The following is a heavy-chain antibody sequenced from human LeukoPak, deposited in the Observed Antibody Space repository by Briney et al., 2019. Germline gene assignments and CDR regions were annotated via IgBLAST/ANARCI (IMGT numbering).Heavy chain of an antibody. Sequence: PGGSLRLSCAASGFTFSSCSMNWVRQAPGKGLEWVSSISSSSSYIYYADSVKGRFTISRDNAKNSLYLQMNSLRAEDTAVYYCARDSSPPLLSPKGFDYWGQGTLVTVSS. V-gene: IGHV3-21*01. CDR1: GFTFSSCS. J-gene: IGHJ4*02. D-gene: IGHD2-15*01. CDR2: ISSSSSYI. CDR3: ARDSSPPLLSPKGFDY.